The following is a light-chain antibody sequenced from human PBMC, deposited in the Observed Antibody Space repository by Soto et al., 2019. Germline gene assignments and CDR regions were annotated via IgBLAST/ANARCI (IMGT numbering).Light chain of an antibody. J-gene: IGLJ1*01. V-gene: IGLV2-14*01. Sequence: QSALTQPASVSGSPGPSITISCTGTSSDVGGYNYVSWYQQHPGQAPKLMIYDVRNRPSGVSNRFSGSKSVNTASLTISGLQTEDEADYYCSSYTTISTYVFGTGTKVTVL. CDR1: SSDVGGYNY. CDR3: SSYTTISTYV. CDR2: DVR.